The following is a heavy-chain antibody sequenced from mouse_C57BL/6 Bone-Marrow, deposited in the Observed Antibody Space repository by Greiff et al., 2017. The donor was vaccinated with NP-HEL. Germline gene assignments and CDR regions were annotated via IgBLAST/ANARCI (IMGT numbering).Heavy chain of an antibody. Sequence: QVQLQQPGAELVRPGTSVKLSCKASGYTFTSYWIHWVKQRPGQGLEWIGVIDPSDSYTNYNQKFKGKATLTVDTSSSTAYMQLSSLTSEDSAVYYCARSVLSYFDYWGQGTTLTVSS. CDR2: IDPSDSYT. CDR3: ARSVLSYFDY. V-gene: IGHV1-59*01. D-gene: IGHD1-1*01. J-gene: IGHJ2*01. CDR1: GYTFTSYW.